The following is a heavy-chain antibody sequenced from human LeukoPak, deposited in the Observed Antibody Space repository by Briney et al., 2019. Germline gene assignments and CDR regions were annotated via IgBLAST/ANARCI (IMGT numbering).Heavy chain of an antibody. CDR2: IYTSGST. CDR3: ARGMVVLMVYAQYYYGMDV. V-gene: IGHV4-4*07. CDR1: GGSISSYC. D-gene: IGHD2-8*01. J-gene: IGHJ6*02. Sequence: SETLSLTCTVSGGSISSYCWSWIRQPAGKGLEWIGRIYTSGSTNYNPSLKSRVTMSVDTSKNQFSLKLSSVTAADTAVYYCARGMVVLMVYAQYYYGMDVWGQGTTVTVSS.